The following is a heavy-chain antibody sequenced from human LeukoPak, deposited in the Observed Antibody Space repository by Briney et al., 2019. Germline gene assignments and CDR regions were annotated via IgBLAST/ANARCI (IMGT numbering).Heavy chain of an antibody. CDR2: INPNSGGT. CDR1: GYTFTGYY. J-gene: IGHJ6*03. CDR3: ARSHSGWYADYYYYMDV. D-gene: IGHD6-19*01. V-gene: IGHV1-2*02. Sequence: GASVKVSCKASGYTFTGYYMHWVRQAPGQGLEWMGWINPNSGGTNYAQKFQGRGTMTRETSISTAYMELSRLRSDDTAVYYCARSHSGWYADYYYYMDVWGKGTTVTVSS.